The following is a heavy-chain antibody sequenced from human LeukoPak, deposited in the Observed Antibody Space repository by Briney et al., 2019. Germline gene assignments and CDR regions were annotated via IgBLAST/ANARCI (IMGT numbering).Heavy chain of an antibody. D-gene: IGHD1-26*01. CDR1: GFTFSSYS. CDR3: ARDETTKWELFWY. Sequence: PGGSLRLSCAASGFTFSSYSMNWVRQAPGKGLEWVSSISSSSSYIYYGDSVKGRFTISRDNAKNSLYLQMNSLRAEDTAVYYCARDETTKWELFWYWGQGTLVTVSS. J-gene: IGHJ4*02. V-gene: IGHV3-21*01. CDR2: ISSSSSYI.